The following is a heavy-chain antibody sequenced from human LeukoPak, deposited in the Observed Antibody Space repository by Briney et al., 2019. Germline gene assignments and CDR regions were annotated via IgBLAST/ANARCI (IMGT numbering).Heavy chain of an antibody. D-gene: IGHD1-26*01. CDR3: TRDFIVGAETVAFDV. CDR2: INGDASTT. J-gene: IGHJ3*01. CDR1: GSTFRNYW. Sequence: SGGSLRLSCAASGSTFRNYWMHWVRQAPGEGLVWVSRINGDASTTTYADSVKGRLTISRDYAKNTLYLQMNSLRAEDTAIYYCTRDFIVGAETVAFDVWGPGTMVTVSS. V-gene: IGHV3-74*03.